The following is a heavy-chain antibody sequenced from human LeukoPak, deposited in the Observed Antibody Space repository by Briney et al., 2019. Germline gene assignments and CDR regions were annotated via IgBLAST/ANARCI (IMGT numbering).Heavy chain of an antibody. D-gene: IGHD3-22*01. J-gene: IGHJ4*02. Sequence: SETLSLTCTVSGGSISSGGYYWSWFRQHPGKGLEWIGYIYYSGSTYYNPSLKSRVTISVDTSKNQFSLKLSPVTAADTAVYYCARDRYDSSGFDYWGQGTLVTVSS. CDR2: IYYSGST. CDR1: GGSISSGGYY. V-gene: IGHV4-31*03. CDR3: ARDRYDSSGFDY.